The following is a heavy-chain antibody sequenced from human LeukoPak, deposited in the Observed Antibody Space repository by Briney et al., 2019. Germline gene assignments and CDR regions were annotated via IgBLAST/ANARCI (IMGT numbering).Heavy chain of an antibody. V-gene: IGHV4-59*01. CDR2: IYCSGST. CDR3: ARDRGRGSPFDY. D-gene: IGHD3-10*01. CDR1: GGSISSYY. Sequence: PSETPSLTCTVSGGSISSYYWSWIRQPPGKGLEWIGYIYCSGSTNYNPSLKSRVTISVDTSKNQFSLKLSSVTAADTAVYYCARDRGRGSPFDYWGQGTLVTVSS. J-gene: IGHJ4*02.